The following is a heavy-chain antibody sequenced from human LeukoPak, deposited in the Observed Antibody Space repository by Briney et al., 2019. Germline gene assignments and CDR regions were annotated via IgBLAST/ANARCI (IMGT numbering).Heavy chain of an antibody. J-gene: IGHJ4*02. V-gene: IGHV4-38-2*01. CDR2: IYHGGTT. CDR1: SYSISSGSY. Sequence: SETLSLTCAVSSYSISSGSYWGWIRQPPGKGLEWVASIYHGGTTYYNPSLKSRVTILVDTSENQFSLKLSSVTAADTAVYYCARAVGRWQQSRGLAFSYFDFWGQGTLVTVSS. CDR3: ARAVGRWQQSRGLAFSYFDF. D-gene: IGHD5-24*01.